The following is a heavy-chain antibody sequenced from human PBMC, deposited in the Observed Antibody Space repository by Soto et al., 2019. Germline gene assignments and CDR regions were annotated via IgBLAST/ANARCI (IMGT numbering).Heavy chain of an antibody. V-gene: IGHV4-59*01. J-gene: IGHJ6*02. CDR3: ARVKQQLVQTYYYYYYGMDV. CDR1: GGSISSYY. D-gene: IGHD6-13*01. CDR2: IYYSGST. Sequence: SETLSLTCTVSGGSISSYYWSWIRQPPGKGLEWIGYIYYSGSTNYNPSLKSRVTISVDTSKNQFSLKLSSVIAADTAVYYCARVKQQLVQTYYYYYYGMDVWGQGTTVTVSS.